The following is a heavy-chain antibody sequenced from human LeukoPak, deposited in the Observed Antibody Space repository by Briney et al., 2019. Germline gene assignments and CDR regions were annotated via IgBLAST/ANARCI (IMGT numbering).Heavy chain of an antibody. J-gene: IGHJ4*02. CDR2: ISGSGGTT. CDR3: AKCAWFGDAPGGDY. D-gene: IGHD3-10*01. CDR1: GFTFSNSA. V-gene: IGHV3-23*01. Sequence: SGGSLRLSCAASGFTFSNSAMSWVRRAAGKGLEWVSAISGSGGTTHYADSVKGRFTISRDNSKNTLYLQMSSLRAKDTAVYYCAKCAWFGDAPGGDYWGQEILVTVSS.